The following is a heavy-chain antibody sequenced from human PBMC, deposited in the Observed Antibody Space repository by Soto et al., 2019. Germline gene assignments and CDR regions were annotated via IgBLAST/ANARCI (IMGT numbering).Heavy chain of an antibody. CDR3: SSGGGSLDY. CDR2: INHSGST. Sequence: QVQLQQWGAGLLKPSETLALTCAVSGGSFSGYYWSWIRQPPGKGLEWIGEINHSGSTNYNPSLKSRVTISVDTSKNQFSLKLSSVTAADTAVYYCSSGGGSLDYWGQGTLVTVSS. J-gene: IGHJ4*02. D-gene: IGHD2-15*01. CDR1: GGSFSGYY. V-gene: IGHV4-34*01.